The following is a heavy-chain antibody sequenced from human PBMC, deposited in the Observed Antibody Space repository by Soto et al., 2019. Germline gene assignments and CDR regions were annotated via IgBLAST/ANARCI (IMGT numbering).Heavy chain of an antibody. D-gene: IGHD3-3*01. V-gene: IGHV1-2*02. CDR1: RYTFTGYF. CDR2: INPNSGAT. J-gene: IGHJ5*02. CDR3: ARGGGTILAPLP. Sequence: ASVKASCKAFRYTFTGYFIHWVRQAPGQGLEWLGLINPNSGATKYAQKFQGRVTLTRDTSINTAYMEMSMLRSDDTAVYYCARGGGTILAPLPWGQGTLVTVSS.